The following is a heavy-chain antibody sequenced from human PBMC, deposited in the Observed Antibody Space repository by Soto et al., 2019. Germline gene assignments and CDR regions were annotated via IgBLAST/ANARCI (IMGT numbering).Heavy chain of an antibody. CDR2: FRSGGGT. D-gene: IGHD3-10*01. J-gene: IGHJ6*02. CDR1: GDSISTYN. Sequence: QVQLQESGPGLVKPSETLSLTCTVSGDSISTYNLAWIRQPPGKGLEWIGYFRSGGGTSYNPSLTSRVAISADTSMKQCSLRLSSVTAADTAVYYCVRQGIGVLHGLVDVWGQGTTVTVSS. V-gene: IGHV4-59*08. CDR3: VRQGIGVLHGLVDV.